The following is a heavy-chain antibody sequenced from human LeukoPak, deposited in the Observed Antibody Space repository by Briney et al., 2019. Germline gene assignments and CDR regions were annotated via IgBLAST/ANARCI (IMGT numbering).Heavy chain of an antibody. CDR1: EFTFSSYG. Sequence: GGSLRLSCAASEFTFSSYGMTWVRQAPGKGLEWVSTISGGGGGTYYADSVKGRFTISRDNSKNTLYLQMNSLRAEDTAVYYCARSSRPAGAFDYWGQGTLVTVSS. J-gene: IGHJ4*02. CDR3: ARSSRPAGAFDY. D-gene: IGHD3-10*01. V-gene: IGHV3-23*01. CDR2: ISGGGGGT.